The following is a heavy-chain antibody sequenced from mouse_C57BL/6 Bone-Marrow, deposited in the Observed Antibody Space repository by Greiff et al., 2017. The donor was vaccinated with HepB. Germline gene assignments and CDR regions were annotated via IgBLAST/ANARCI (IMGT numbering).Heavy chain of an antibody. Sequence: VQLQQSGAELVRPGTSVKMSCKASGYTFTNYWIGWAKQRPGHGLEWIGDIYPGGGYTNYNEKFKGKATLTADKSSSTAYMQFSSLTSEDSAIYYCARGASNWDWYFDVWGTGTTVTVSS. CDR2: IYPGGGYT. D-gene: IGHD4-1*01. J-gene: IGHJ1*03. CDR1: GYTFTNYW. CDR3: ARGASNWDWYFDV. V-gene: IGHV1-63*01.